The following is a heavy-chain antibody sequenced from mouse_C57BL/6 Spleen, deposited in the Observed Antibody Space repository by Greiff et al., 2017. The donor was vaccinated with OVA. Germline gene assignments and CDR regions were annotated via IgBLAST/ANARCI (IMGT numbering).Heavy chain of an antibody. D-gene: IGHD2-4*01. CDR1: GFTFSDYG. J-gene: IGHJ1*03. CDR2: ISSGSSTI. Sequence: DVMLVESGGGLVKPGGSLKLSCAASGFTFSDYGMHWVRQAPEKGLEWVAYISSGSSTIYYADTVKGRFTISRDNAKNTLFLQMTSLRSEDTAMYYCVRGGYDYDWYFDVWGTGTTVTVSS. V-gene: IGHV5-17*01. CDR3: VRGGYDYDWYFDV.